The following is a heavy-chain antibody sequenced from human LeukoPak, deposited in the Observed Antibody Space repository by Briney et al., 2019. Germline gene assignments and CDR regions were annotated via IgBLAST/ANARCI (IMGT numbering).Heavy chain of an antibody. V-gene: IGHV3-23*01. D-gene: IGHD3-16*02. J-gene: IGHJ3*02. Sequence: PGGSLRLSCAASGFTFSSYGMHWVRQAPGKGLEWVSVISGSGHTTDYADSVKGRFTVSRDNSKNSLYLQMNSLRAEDTAVYYCARGGYDYVWGSYRPLNAFDIWGQGTMVTVSS. CDR2: ISGSGHTT. CDR1: GFTFSSYG. CDR3: ARGGYDYVWGSYRPLNAFDI.